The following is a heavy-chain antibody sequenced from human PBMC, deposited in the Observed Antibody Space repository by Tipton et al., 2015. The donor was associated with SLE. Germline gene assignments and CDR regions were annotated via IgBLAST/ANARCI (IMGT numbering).Heavy chain of an antibody. V-gene: IGHV4-59*01. CDR1: GGSISSYY. J-gene: IGHJ3*02. Sequence: TLSLTCTVSGGSISSYYWSWIRQSPGKGLEWIGYIYYSGRTNYNPSLKSRVTISIDTSKNQFSLKLSSVTAADTAVYYCAKVSPGSGWPHDAFDIWGQGTMVTVSS. CDR3: AKVSPGSGWPHDAFDI. D-gene: IGHD6-19*01. CDR2: IYYSGRT.